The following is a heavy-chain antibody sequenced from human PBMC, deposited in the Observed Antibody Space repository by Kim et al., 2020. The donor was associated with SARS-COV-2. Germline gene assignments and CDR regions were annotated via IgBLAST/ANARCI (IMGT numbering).Heavy chain of an antibody. V-gene: IGHV3-30*18. Sequence: GGSLRLSCAASGFTFSSYGMHWVRQAPGKGLEWVAVISYDGSNKYYADSVKGRFTISRDNSKNTLYLQMNSLRAEDTAVYYCAKDRDDVTIFGDRWGQGTLVTVSS. CDR3: AKDRDDVTIFGDR. J-gene: IGHJ4*02. CDR2: ISYDGSNK. CDR1: GFTFSSYG. D-gene: IGHD3-3*01.